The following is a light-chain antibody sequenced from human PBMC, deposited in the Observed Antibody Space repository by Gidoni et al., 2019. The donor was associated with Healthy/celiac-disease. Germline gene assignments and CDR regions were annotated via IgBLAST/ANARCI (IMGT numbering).Light chain of an antibody. CDR2: QDS. Sequence: SYELTQPPSVSVSPGQTASITCSGDNLGDKYACWYQQKPDQSPVLVIYQDSKRPSGIPERFSGSNSGNTATLTISGTQAMDEADYYCQAWDSSPIFGGGTKLTVL. V-gene: IGLV3-1*01. CDR3: QAWDSSPI. J-gene: IGLJ2*01. CDR1: NLGDKY.